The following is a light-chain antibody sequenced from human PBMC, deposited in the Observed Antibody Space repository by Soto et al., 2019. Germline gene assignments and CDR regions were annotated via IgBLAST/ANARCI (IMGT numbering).Light chain of an antibody. CDR2: EVS. V-gene: IGLV2-14*01. Sequence: QSALTQPASVSGSPGQSITISCTGTSSDVGGYNYVSWYQQHPGKAPKLMIYEVSNRPSGVSNRFSGSKSGNTASLTISRLQAEDGADYYCSSYTSSSTLVFGTGTKLTVL. J-gene: IGLJ1*01. CDR3: SSYTSSSTLV. CDR1: SSDVGGYNY.